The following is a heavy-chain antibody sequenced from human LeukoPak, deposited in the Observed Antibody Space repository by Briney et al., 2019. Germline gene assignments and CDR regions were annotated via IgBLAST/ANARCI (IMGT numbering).Heavy chain of an antibody. J-gene: IGHJ4*02. Sequence: GGSLRLSCAASGFTLSSYAMSWVRQTPGKGLEWVSAISGSGGSTYYADSVKGRFTISRDNSKNTLYLQMNSLRAEDTAVYYCAKGGRGDYDSSGYYFSYWGQGTLVTVSS. CDR1: GFTLSSYA. D-gene: IGHD3-22*01. V-gene: IGHV3-23*01. CDR3: AKGGRGDYDSSGYYFSY. CDR2: ISGSGGST.